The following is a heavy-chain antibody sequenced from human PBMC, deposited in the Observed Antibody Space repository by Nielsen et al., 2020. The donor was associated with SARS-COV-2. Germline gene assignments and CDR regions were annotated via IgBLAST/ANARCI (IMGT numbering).Heavy chain of an antibody. V-gene: IGHV6-1*01. J-gene: IGHJ6*03. Sequence: WIRQSPSRGLECLGRTYYRSKWYNDYAVSVKSRITINPDTSKNQFSLHLNSVTPEDTAVYYCARARGAYGDYYYYYYTDVWGKGTTVTVSS. CDR3: ARARGAYGDYYYYYYTDV. CDR2: TYYRSKWYN. D-gene: IGHD4-17*01.